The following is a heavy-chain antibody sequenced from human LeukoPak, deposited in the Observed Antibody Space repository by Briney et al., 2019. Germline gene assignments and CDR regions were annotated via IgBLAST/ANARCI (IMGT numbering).Heavy chain of an antibody. D-gene: IGHD3-16*01. J-gene: IGHJ4*02. CDR3: ARDVDGLIDY. V-gene: IGHV4-34*01. Sequence: TSETLSLTCAVYGGSFSGYYWTWIRQPPGKGLEWIREINHSGSTNYNPPLKSRVTISVDTSKNQFSLKLTSVTAADTALYSCARDVDGLIDYWGQGTLVTVSS. CDR1: GGSFSGYY. CDR2: INHSGST.